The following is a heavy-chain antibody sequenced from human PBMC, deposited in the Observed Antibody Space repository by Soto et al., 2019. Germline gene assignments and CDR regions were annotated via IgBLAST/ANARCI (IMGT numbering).Heavy chain of an antibody. CDR2: IWYDGSNK. J-gene: IGHJ4*02. D-gene: IGHD3-10*01. V-gene: IGHV3-33*01. Sequence: QVQLVEAGGGVVQPGRSLRLSCAASGFTFSSYGMHWVRQAPGKGLEWVAVIWYDGSNKYYADSVKGRFTISRDNTKNTLYLQMNSLRAEDTAVYYCARVHFGSGTWVDYLGQGTLVTVSS. CDR1: GFTFSSYG. CDR3: ARVHFGSGTWVDY.